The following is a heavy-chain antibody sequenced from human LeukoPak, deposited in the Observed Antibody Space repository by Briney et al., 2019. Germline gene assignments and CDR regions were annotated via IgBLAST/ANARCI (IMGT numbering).Heavy chain of an antibody. J-gene: IGHJ6*03. V-gene: IGHV1-18*01. CDR1: GYTFTSYD. CDR2: ISAYNGNT. Sequence: ASVKVSCKASGYTFTSYDINWVRQATGQGLEWMGWISAYNGNTNYAQKLQGRVTMTTDTSTSTAYMELRSLRSDDTAVYYCARDSGSYYYYYMDVWGKGTTVTVSS. CDR3: ARDSGSYYYYYMDV. D-gene: IGHD3-10*01.